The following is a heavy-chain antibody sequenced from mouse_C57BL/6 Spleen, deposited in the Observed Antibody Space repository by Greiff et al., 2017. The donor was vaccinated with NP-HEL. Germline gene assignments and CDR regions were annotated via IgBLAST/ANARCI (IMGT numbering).Heavy chain of an antibody. CDR2: INPNNGGT. Sequence: EVQLQQSGPELVKPGASVKIPCKASGYTFTDYNMDWVKQSHGKSLEWIGDINPNNGGTIYNQKFKGKATLTVDKSSSTAYMELRSLTSEDTAVYYCARRATTVVDFYWYFDVWGTGTTVTVSS. V-gene: IGHV1-18*01. J-gene: IGHJ1*03. D-gene: IGHD1-1*01. CDR1: GYTFTDYN. CDR3: ARRATTVVDFYWYFDV.